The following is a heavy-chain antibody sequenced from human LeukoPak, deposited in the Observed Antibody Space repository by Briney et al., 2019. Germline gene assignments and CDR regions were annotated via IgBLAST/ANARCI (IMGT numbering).Heavy chain of an antibody. Sequence: GASVKVSCKASGYTFTGHYMHWVRQAPGQGLEWMGWISPNSGGTGYAQNFQGRVTMTRDTSISTVYMELSRLTSDDTAVYYCARDHVVAGTQFDYWGQGTLVTVSS. CDR1: GYTFTGHY. V-gene: IGHV1-2*02. CDR2: ISPNSGGT. D-gene: IGHD6-19*01. J-gene: IGHJ4*02. CDR3: ARDHVVAGTQFDY.